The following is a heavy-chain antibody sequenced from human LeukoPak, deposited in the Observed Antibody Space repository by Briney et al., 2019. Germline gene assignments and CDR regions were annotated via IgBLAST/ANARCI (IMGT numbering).Heavy chain of an antibody. Sequence: GGSLRLSCAASGFTVSSNYMSWVRQAPGKGLEWVSVIYSGGSTYYADSLKGRFTISRDNSKNTLYLQMNSLRAEDTAVYYCARVIFRGSYCFDYWGQGTLVTVSS. J-gene: IGHJ4*02. D-gene: IGHD1-26*01. CDR3: ARVIFRGSYCFDY. CDR1: GFTVSSNY. CDR2: IYSGGST. V-gene: IGHV3-66*01.